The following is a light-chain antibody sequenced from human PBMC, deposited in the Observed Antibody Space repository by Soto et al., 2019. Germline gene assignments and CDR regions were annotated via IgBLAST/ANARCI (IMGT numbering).Light chain of an antibody. CDR1: QSVNNN. Sequence: EIVMTQSPATLSVSPGERATLSCRASQSVNNNLAWYQQKPGQAPRLLIYGASAMATGIPARFSGSGSGTEFTLTISSLQSEDFAVYFCQQYNKWPLTFGGGTKVEIK. CDR2: GAS. V-gene: IGKV3-15*01. CDR3: QQYNKWPLT. J-gene: IGKJ4*01.